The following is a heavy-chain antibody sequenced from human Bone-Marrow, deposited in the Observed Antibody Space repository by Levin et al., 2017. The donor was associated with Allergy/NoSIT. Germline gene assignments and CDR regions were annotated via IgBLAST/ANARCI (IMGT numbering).Heavy chain of an antibody. D-gene: IGHD3-22*01. CDR1: SGSLNGYF. CDR3: ARSDDSSGYYLGY. Sequence: SETLSLTCGVYSGSLNGYFWNWIRQPPGKGLEWVGEISHSGNTDYNPSLKGRVSVSVDRSKNQFSLKLTSVTAADTAVYYCARSDDSSGYYLGYWGQGTPVTVSS. J-gene: IGHJ4*02. V-gene: IGHV4-34*01. CDR2: ISHSGNT.